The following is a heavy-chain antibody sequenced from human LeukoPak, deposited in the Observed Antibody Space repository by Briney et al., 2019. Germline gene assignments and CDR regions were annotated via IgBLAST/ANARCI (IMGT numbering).Heavy chain of an antibody. CDR1: GGSFSGYY. D-gene: IGHD3-22*01. CDR2: INHSGST. CDR3: ARADSSGYYYISAFDI. V-gene: IGHV4-34*01. J-gene: IGHJ3*02. Sequence: SETVSLTCAVYGGSFSGYYWSWIRQPPGKGLEWIGEINHSGSTNYNPSLKSRVTISVDTSKNQFSLKLSSVTAADTAVFYCARADSSGYYYISAFDIWGHGTMVTVSS.